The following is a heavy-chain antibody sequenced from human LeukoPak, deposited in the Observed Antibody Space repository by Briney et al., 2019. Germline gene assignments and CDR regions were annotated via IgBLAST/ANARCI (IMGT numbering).Heavy chain of an antibody. CDR2: IYYSGST. CDR3: ARHGSGHYVPYFDY. D-gene: IGHD3-22*01. V-gene: IGHV4-39*01. Sequence: SETLSLTCTVSGGSISSNSYYWGWIRQPPGKGLECIGSIYYSGSTYDNPSLKSRVTMSVDTSKNQFSLKLSSVTAADTAVYYCARHGSGHYVPYFDYWGQGILVSVSS. CDR1: GGSISSNSYY. J-gene: IGHJ4*02.